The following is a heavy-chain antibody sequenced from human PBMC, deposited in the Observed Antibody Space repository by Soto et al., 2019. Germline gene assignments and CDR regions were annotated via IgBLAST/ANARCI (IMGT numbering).Heavy chain of an antibody. CDR3: ASHVSSGVKLDWWDWFDP. Sequence: SETLSLTCAVYGGSFSGYYWSWIRQPPGKGLEWIGDINYSGSTYYNPSLKSRVTISVDTSMNLFSLKLSSVTAADTAVYFCASHVSSGVKLDWWDWFDPWGQGTLVTVSS. D-gene: IGHD2-15*01. CDR1: GGSFSGYY. V-gene: IGHV4-34*01. J-gene: IGHJ5*02. CDR2: INYSGST.